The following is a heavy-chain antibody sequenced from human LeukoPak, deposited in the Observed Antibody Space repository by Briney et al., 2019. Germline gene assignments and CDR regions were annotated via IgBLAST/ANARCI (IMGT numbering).Heavy chain of an antibody. V-gene: IGHV4-59*12. Sequence: SETLSLTCTVSGGSISSYYWSWIRQPPGKGLEWIGCIYYSGSTNYNPSLKSRVTISLDTSKNQFSLKLSSVTAADTAIYYCARGNLEWAAGTRWFDPWGQGTLVTVSS. CDR2: IYYSGST. CDR1: GGSISSYY. CDR3: ARGNLEWAAGTRWFDP. D-gene: IGHD6-13*01. J-gene: IGHJ5*02.